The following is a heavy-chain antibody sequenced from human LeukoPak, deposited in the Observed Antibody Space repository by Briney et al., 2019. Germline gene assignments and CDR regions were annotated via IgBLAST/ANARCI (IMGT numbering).Heavy chain of an antibody. CDR1: GGSISSGGYS. V-gene: IGHV4-30-2*01. CDR2: IYHSGST. J-gene: IGHJ4*02. CDR3: ARTSGSYYYWSLGSFDY. D-gene: IGHD1-26*01. Sequence: SQTLSLTCAVSGGSISSGGYSWSWIRQPPGKGLEWIGYIYHSGSTYYNPSLKSRVTISVDRSKNQFSLKLSSVTAADTAVYYCARTSGSYYYWSLGSFDYWGQGTLVTVSS.